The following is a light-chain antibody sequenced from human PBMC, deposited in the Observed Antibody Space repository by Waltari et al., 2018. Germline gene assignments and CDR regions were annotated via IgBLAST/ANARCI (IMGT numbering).Light chain of an antibody. V-gene: IGLV2-14*03. J-gene: IGLJ2*01. Sequence: QSALTQPASVSGSPGQSIIISCTGIRSDIGGYVYFSWFQPHPGKAPNVIMFDVSNRPSWVSNRFSGSKSGNTASLTISGLQAEDEADYYCSSYTTGVIFGGGTRLTVL. CDR1: RSDIGGYVY. CDR3: SSYTTGVI. CDR2: DVS.